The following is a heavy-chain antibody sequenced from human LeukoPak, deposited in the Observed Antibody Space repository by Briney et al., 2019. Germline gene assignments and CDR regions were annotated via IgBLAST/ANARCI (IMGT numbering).Heavy chain of an antibody. CDR1: GYSFTSYW. D-gene: IGHD3-22*01. V-gene: IGHV5-51*01. CDR3: ARPYYYDSSGYEFVY. J-gene: IGHJ4*02. CDR2: IYPGDSDT. Sequence: GESLKISCQGSGYSFTSYWIGWVRQMPGKGLEWMGIIYPGDSDTRYSPSFQGQVTISADKSISTAYLQWSSLKASDTAMYYCARPYYYDSSGYEFVYWGQGTLVTVSS.